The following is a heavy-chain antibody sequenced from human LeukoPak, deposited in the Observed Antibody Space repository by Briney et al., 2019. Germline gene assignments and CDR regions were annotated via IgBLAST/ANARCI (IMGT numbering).Heavy chain of an antibody. J-gene: IGHJ4*02. Sequence: TSVKVSCKASGFTFTSSAMQWVRQTRGQRLEWIGWIVVGSGNTNYAQKFQERVTITRDMSTSTVYMELSSLRSEDTAVYYCAAREMAVSYYFDYWGQGTLVTVSS. D-gene: IGHD5-24*01. CDR1: GFTFTSSA. V-gene: IGHV1-58*02. CDR2: IVVGSGNT. CDR3: AAREMAVSYYFDY.